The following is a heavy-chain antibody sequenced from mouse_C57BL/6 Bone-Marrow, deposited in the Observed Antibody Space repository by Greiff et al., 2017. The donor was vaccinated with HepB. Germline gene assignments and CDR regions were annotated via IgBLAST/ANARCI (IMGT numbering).Heavy chain of an antibody. D-gene: IGHD2-12*01. Sequence: QVQLQQSGAELVKPGASVKLSCKASGYTFTEYTIHWVKQRSGQGLEWIGWFYPGSGSIKYNEKFKGKSTLTVDKSSSTAYMQLSSLTSEDSAVYYCARFCYGFAYWGQGTLVTVSA. CDR1: GYTFTEYT. V-gene: IGHV1-62-2*01. J-gene: IGHJ3*01. CDR2: FYPGSGSI. CDR3: ARFCYGFAY.